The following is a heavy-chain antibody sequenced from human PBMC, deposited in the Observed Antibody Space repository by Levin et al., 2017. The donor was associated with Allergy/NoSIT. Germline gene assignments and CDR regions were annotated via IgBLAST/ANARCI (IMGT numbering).Heavy chain of an antibody. V-gene: IGHV3-23*01. J-gene: IGHJ6*02. CDR1: GFTVSTYV. CDR3: AGVRAAAAFYYAMDV. D-gene: IGHD6-13*01. Sequence: PGGSLRLSCAGSGFTVSTYVMTWVRQAPGKGLEWVSTLSNSGAGTYYADSVKGRFAISRDTSKSTLYLQMNSLRPEDTAVYYCAGVRAAAAFYYAMDVWGQGTTVTVSS. CDR2: LSNSGAGT.